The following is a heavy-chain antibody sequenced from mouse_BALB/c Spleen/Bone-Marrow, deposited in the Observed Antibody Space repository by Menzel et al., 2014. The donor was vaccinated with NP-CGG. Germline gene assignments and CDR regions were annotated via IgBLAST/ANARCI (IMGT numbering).Heavy chain of an antibody. Sequence: DVKLLESGGGLVQPGGSLTLSCAASGFDFSRYWMSWVRQAPGKGLEWIGEITPDSSTINYTPSLKDKFIISRDNAKNTLYLQMSKVRSEDTAFYYCARPGTWGYFDYWGQGTTLTVSS. CDR2: ITPDSSTI. V-gene: IGHV4-1*02. CDR1: GFDFSRYW. J-gene: IGHJ2*01. CDR3: ARPGTWGYFDY. D-gene: IGHD4-1*01.